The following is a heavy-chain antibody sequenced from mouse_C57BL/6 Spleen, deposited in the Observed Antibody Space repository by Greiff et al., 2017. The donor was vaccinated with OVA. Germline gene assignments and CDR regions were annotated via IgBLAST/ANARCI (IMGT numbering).Heavy chain of an antibody. J-gene: IGHJ3*01. CDR3: AREGGSGYVSFAY. CDR1: GFTFSSYA. D-gene: IGHD3-2*02. Sequence: EVMLVESGGGLVKPGGSLKLSCAASGFTFSSYAMSWVRQTPEKRLEWVATISDGGSYTYYPDNVKGRFTISRDNAKNNLYLQMSHLKSEDTAMYYCAREGGSGYVSFAYWGQGTLVTVSA. CDR2: ISDGGSYT. V-gene: IGHV5-4*01.